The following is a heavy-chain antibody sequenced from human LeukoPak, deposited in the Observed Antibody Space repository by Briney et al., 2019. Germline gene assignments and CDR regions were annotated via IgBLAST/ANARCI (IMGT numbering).Heavy chain of an antibody. Sequence: PSETLSLTCAVYGGSFSGYYWSWIRQPPGKGLEWIGEINHSGSTDYNPSLKSRVTISVDTSNNQFSLRLGSVTAADTAVYYCATVYCSSTSCLDYWGQGTLVTVSS. CDR3: ATVYCSSTSCLDY. CDR1: GGSFSGYY. V-gene: IGHV4-34*01. D-gene: IGHD2-2*01. J-gene: IGHJ4*02. CDR2: INHSGST.